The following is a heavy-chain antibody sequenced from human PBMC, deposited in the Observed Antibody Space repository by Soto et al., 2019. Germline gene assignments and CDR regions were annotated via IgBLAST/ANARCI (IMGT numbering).Heavy chain of an antibody. CDR3: AQSRDNYYDSSGYYSLFYNWFDP. CDR1: GGTFSSYA. V-gene: IGHV1-69*13. J-gene: IGHJ5*02. D-gene: IGHD3-22*01. CDR2: IIPIFGTA. Sequence: SVKVSCKASGGTFSSYAISWVRQAPGQGLEWMGGIIPIFGTANYAQKFQGRVTITADESTSTAYMELSSLRSEDTAVYYCAQSRDNYYDSSGYYSLFYNWFDPWGQGTLVTVSS.